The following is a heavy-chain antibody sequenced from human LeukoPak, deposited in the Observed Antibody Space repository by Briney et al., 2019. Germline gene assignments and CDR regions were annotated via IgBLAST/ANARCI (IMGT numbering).Heavy chain of an antibody. D-gene: IGHD5-24*01. CDR1: GFTFSSYG. CDR3: AINHRDGYSELGY. CDR2: ISGSGSYI. J-gene: IGHJ4*02. V-gene: IGHV3-21*01. Sequence: TGGTLRLSCAASGFTFSSYGMSWVRQAPGKGLEWVSAISGSGSYIYYADSVKGRFTISRDNAKNSLFLQMNSLRAEDTAVYYCAINHRDGYSELGYWGQGTLVTVSS.